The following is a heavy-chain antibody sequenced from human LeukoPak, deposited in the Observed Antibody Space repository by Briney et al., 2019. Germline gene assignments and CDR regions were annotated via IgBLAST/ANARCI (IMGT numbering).Heavy chain of an antibody. D-gene: IGHD5-12*01. CDR3: ARQGDAGYSGYDLIDY. Sequence: GESLKISCKGSGYSFTSYWIGWVRQMPGKGLEWMGIIYPGDSDTRYSPSFQGQVTISADKSISTAYLQWSSLKASDTAMYYCARQGDAGYSGYDLIDYWGQGTLVTVSS. J-gene: IGHJ4*02. CDR2: IYPGDSDT. CDR1: GYSFTSYW. V-gene: IGHV5-51*01.